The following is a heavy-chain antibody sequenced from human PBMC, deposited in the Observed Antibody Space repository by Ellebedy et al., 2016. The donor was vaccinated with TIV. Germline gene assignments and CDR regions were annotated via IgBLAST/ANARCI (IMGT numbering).Heavy chain of an antibody. CDR1: GYTFTSYA. CDR2: INAGNGNT. J-gene: IGHJ4*02. D-gene: IGHD2-15*01. V-gene: IGHV1-3*01. Sequence: ASVKVSCXASGYTFTSYAMHWVRQAPGQRLEWMGWINAGNGNTKYSQKFQGRVTMTTDTSTSTAYMELRSLRSDDTAVYYCARLPAVAATPLYVDYWGQGTLVTVSS. CDR3: ARLPAVAATPLYVDY.